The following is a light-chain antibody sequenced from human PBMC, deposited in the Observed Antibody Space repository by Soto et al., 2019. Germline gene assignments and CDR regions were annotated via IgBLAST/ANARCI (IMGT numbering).Light chain of an antibody. V-gene: IGKV1-8*01. Sequence: AIRMTQSPSSLSASTGDRVTITCRASQGISSYLAWYQQKPGKAPNLLIYAASTLRSGVPSRFSRSGSGTDFTLTLSCLQSEYFATYYCQQYYSYPHTVGGGTKVEIK. CDR3: QQYYSYPHT. J-gene: IGKJ4*01. CDR1: QGISSY. CDR2: AAS.